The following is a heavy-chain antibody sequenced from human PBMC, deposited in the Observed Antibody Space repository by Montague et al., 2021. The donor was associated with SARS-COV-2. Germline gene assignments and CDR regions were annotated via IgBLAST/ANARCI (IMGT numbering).Heavy chain of an antibody. J-gene: IGHJ4*02. V-gene: IGHV4-39*01. Sequence: SETLSLTCTVSGGSISNSIYYWDWIRQPPGEGLEWIGSIYYTENTYYXPSLKSRVTISIDTSKNQFSLKLSSVTAADTAVYYCARPGSGYSYGSGAFDYWGQGTLVTVSS. CDR3: ARPGSGYSYGSGAFDY. CDR2: IYYTENT. D-gene: IGHD5-18*01. CDR1: GGSISNSIYY.